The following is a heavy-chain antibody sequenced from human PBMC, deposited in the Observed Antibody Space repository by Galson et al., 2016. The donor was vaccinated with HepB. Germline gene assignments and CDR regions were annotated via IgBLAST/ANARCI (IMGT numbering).Heavy chain of an antibody. V-gene: IGHV4-39*01. CDR1: SGSIGSSDYY. J-gene: IGHJ3*01. Sequence: SETLSLTCSVSSGSIGSSDYYWGWVRQPPGKGLEWIGNIYYSGITFYSPSLKSRVTISVDTSKKQFSLKLSSVTAADTAVYYCARTGRSGGSIGGIQGAFDFWGQGTMVTVSS. D-gene: IGHD1-26*01. CDR3: ARTGRSGGSIGGIQGAFDF. CDR2: IYYSGIT.